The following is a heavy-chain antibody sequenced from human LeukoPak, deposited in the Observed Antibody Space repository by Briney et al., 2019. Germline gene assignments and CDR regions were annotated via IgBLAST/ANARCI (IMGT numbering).Heavy chain of an antibody. Sequence: GGSLRLSRAASGFTFSSYAMSWVRQAPGKGLEWVSAISGSGGSTYYADSVKGRFTISRDNSKNTLYLQMNSLRAEDTAVYYCAKDLITMVRGVIRPGNWFDPWGQGTLVTVSS. CDR1: GFTFSSYA. CDR2: ISGSGGST. V-gene: IGHV3-23*01. CDR3: AKDLITMVRGVIRPGNWFDP. D-gene: IGHD3-10*01. J-gene: IGHJ5*02.